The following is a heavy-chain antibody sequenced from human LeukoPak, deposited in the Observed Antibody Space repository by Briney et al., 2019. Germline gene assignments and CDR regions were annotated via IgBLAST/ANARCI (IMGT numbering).Heavy chain of an antibody. CDR3: ARQTGSGLFILP. V-gene: IGHV4-39*01. CDR1: GASISSSNSY. D-gene: IGHD3/OR15-3a*01. Sequence: SETLSLTCTVSGASISSSNSYWGWIRQPPGKGLEWIGSTYYSGNTYYNASLKSQVSISIDTSKNRFSLKLTSVTAADTAVYYCARQTGSGLFILPGGQGTLVTVSS. J-gene: IGHJ4*02. CDR2: TYYSGNT.